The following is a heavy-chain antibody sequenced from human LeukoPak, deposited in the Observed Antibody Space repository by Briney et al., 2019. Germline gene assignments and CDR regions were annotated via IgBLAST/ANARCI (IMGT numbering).Heavy chain of an antibody. D-gene: IGHD3-3*01. CDR1: GFTFSNAW. CDR2: IKSKTDGGTT. J-gene: IGHJ4*02. V-gene: IGHV3-15*01. Sequence: PGGSLRLSCAASGFTFSNAWMSWVRQAPGKGLEWVGRIKSKTDGGTTDYAAPVKGRFTISRDDPKNTLYLQMNSLKTEDTAVYYCTTGDDFWSGYPAYYFDYWGQGTLVTVSS. CDR3: TTGDDFWSGYPAYYFDY.